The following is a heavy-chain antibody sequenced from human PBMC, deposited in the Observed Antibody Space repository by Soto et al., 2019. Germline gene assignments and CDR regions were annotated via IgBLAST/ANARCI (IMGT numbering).Heavy chain of an antibody. CDR3: AHAAIPYYDTSGFYFEY. CDR1: GFSLSTSGVG. V-gene: IGHV2-5*02. CDR2: IYWDDDK. Sequence: QITLKESGPTLVKPTQTLTLTCTFSGFSLSTSGVGVGWIRQHPGKALEWLALIYWDDDKRYNPSLKRRITITKDISKNQVVLTMTNVDPVDSGTYYCAHAAIPYYDTSGFYFEYWGQGTRVTVSS. D-gene: IGHD3-22*01. J-gene: IGHJ4*02.